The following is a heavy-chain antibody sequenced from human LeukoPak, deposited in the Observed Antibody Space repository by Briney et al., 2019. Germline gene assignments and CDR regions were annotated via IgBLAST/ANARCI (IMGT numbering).Heavy chain of an antibody. CDR2: VFYNGAT. V-gene: IGHV4-39*07. CDR3: ARDLGTEGGSYYFDY. J-gene: IGHJ4*02. CDR1: GGSISSSIYY. D-gene: IGHD7-27*01. Sequence: PSETLSLTCIVSGGSISSSIYYWAWVRQPPGKGLEWIGTVFYNGATQYSPSLKSRVAISVDRSKNQFSLKLNSVTAADTAVYFCARDLGTEGGSYYFDYWGQGTLVTVSS.